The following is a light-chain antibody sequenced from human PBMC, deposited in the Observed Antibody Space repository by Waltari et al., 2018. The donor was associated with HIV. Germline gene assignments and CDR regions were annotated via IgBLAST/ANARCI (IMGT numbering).Light chain of an antibody. CDR2: LNSDGSH. J-gene: IGLJ3*02. CDR1: RGHSSDA. Sequence: LVLTQSPSASASLGAPAQLTCTPTRGHSSDAITWHQQQPEKGPRYLMKLNSDGSHSKGDGIPDRFSGSSSGAERSLTISSLQSEDEADYYCQTWGTGVFGGGTKLTVL. V-gene: IGLV4-69*01. CDR3: QTWGTGV.